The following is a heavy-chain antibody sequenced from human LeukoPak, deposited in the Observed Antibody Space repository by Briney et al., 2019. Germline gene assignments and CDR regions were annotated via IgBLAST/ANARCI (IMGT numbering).Heavy chain of an antibody. CDR1: GGSISSYY. CDR3: ARGYSGSYGHFDY. CDR2: IYYSGST. V-gene: IGHV4-59*01. J-gene: IGHJ4*02. D-gene: IGHD1-26*01. Sequence: SETLSLTCTVSGGSISSYYWSWIRQPPGKGLEWIGYIYYSGSTNYNPSLKSRVTISVDTSKNQFSLKLSSVTAADTAVYYCARGYSGSYGHFDYWGQGTLATVSS.